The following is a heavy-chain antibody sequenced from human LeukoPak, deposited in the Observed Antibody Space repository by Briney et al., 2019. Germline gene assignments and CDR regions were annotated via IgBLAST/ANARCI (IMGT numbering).Heavy chain of an antibody. CDR3: ARVRLYNWNVPIRYGMDV. J-gene: IGHJ6*02. CDR1: GGTFSSYA. D-gene: IGHD1-20*01. Sequence: ASVKVSCKASGGTFSSYAISWVRQAPGQGLEWMGRIIPILGIANYAQKFQGRVTITADKSTSTAYMELSSLRPEDTAVYYCARVRLYNWNVPIRYGMDVWGQGTTVTVSS. CDR2: IIPILGIA. V-gene: IGHV1-69*04.